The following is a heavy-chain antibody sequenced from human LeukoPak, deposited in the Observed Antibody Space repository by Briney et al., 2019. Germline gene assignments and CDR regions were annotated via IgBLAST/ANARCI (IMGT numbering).Heavy chain of an antibody. CDR3: ARLYSSGWYFDY. CDR2: ISYDGSNT. V-gene: IGHV3-30*04. D-gene: IGHD6-19*01. J-gene: IGHJ4*02. CDR1: GFTFSSYA. Sequence: GRSLRLSCAASGFTFSSYAMHWVRQAPGKGLEWVAVISYDGSNTYYAGSVKGRFTISRDNSKNTLYLQMNSLRAEDTAVYYCARLYSSGWYFDYWGQGTLVTVSS.